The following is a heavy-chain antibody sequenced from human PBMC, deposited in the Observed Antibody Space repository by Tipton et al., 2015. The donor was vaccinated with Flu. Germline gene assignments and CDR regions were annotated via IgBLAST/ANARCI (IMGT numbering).Heavy chain of an antibody. CDR1: GGSLSSFY. J-gene: IGHJ4*02. V-gene: IGHV4-4*07. D-gene: IGHD3-10*01. CDR2: IYSSGST. Sequence: LRLSCTVSGGSLSSFYWTWIRQPAGKGLEYIGRIYSSGSTNYNPSFKSRVSMSVDTSKTQFPLDLSSVTAADTAMYYCARGSGSGTHVMFDYWGQGTLVTVSS. CDR3: ARGSGSGTHVMFDY.